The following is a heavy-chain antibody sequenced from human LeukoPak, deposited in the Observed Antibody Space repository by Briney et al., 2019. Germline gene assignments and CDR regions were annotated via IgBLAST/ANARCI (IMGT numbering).Heavy chain of an antibody. D-gene: IGHD3-10*01. CDR3: LRAVGLGTPIKGGMDV. CDR1: GCSISSGGYY. Sequence: TLSLTCTVSGCSISSGGYYWTWIRQHPGKGLVWIRWINFGGSTYYNPCLKSRVTIYVDATKNQVSLILRYVTAADTAVYYGLRAVGLGTPIKGGMDVWCQGTTVTVSS. V-gene: IGHV4-31*03. CDR2: INFGGST. J-gene: IGHJ6*02.